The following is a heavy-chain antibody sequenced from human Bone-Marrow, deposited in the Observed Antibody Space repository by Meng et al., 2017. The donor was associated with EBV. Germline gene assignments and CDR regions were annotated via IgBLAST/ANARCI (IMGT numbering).Heavy chain of an antibody. CDR3: ARVRSVATITLFDY. CDR2: INHSGST. D-gene: IGHD5-24*01. V-gene: IGHV4-34*01. J-gene: IGHJ4*02. CDR1: GGSFSGYY. Sequence: QVQLNRWGAGLLKPSETLSLTVAVFGGSFSGYYWSWIRQPPGKGLEWIGEINHSGSTNYNPSLKSRVTISVDTSKNQFSLKLSSVTAADTAVYYCARVRSVATITLFDYWGQGTLVTVSS.